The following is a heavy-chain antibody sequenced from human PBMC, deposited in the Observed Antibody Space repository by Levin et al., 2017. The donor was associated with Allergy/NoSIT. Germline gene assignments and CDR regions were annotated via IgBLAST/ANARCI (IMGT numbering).Heavy chain of an antibody. J-gene: IGHJ6*02. Sequence: SETLSLTCTVSGGSVSSGSYYWSWIRQPPGKGLEWIGYIYYSGSTNYNPSLKSRVTISVDTSKNQFSLKLSSVTAADTAVYYCARVPTYDSSGYYWSHHYYYYGMDVWGQGTTVTVSS. D-gene: IGHD3-22*01. CDR1: GGSVSSGSYY. CDR2: IYYSGST. V-gene: IGHV4-61*01. CDR3: ARVPTYDSSGYYWSHHYYYYGMDV.